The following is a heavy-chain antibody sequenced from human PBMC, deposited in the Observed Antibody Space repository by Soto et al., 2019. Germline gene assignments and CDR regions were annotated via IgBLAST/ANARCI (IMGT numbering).Heavy chain of an antibody. CDR1: GGTFSSYT. J-gene: IGHJ4*02. D-gene: IGHD6-13*01. CDR3: ARALPTLAAAGHFEY. CDR2: IIPILGIA. Sequence: SVKVSCKASGGTFSSYTISWVRQAPGQGLEWMGRIIPILGIANYAQKFQGRVTITADKSTSTAYMELSSLRSEDTAVYYCARALPTLAAAGHFEYWGQGTLVTVSS. V-gene: IGHV1-69*02.